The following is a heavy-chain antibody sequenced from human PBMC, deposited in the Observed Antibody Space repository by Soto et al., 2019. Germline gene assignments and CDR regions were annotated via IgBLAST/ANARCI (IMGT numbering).Heavy chain of an antibody. Sequence: EVQLVESGGGLVQPGGSLRLSCETSGLSFSRYWMSWVRQAPGKGPEWVAIIKEDGTEIYYVDSVRGRFTITRDNAKNSLYLQMNSLTAEDTAVYYCVRDGDDSTRTAFDLWGQGTMVTVSS. J-gene: IGHJ3*01. CDR3: VRDGDDSTRTAFDL. D-gene: IGHD7-27*01. CDR1: GLSFSRYW. CDR2: IKEDGTEI. V-gene: IGHV3-7*04.